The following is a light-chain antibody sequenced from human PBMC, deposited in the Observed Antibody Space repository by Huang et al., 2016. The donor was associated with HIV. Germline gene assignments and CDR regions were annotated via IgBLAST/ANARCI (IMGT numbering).Light chain of an antibody. J-gene: IGKJ5*01. V-gene: IGKV2-28*01. CDR1: ERLLHTNGYNY. CDR2: MGS. Sequence: DIVMTQSPLSLAVTPGEPASISCRSSERLLHTNGYNYLDWYQQRTGQSPRLLIYMGSNRASGVPDRFRGSGSGTDFTLKISRVEAEDVGVYYCMQGLQTRITFGQGTRLEIK. CDR3: MQGLQTRIT.